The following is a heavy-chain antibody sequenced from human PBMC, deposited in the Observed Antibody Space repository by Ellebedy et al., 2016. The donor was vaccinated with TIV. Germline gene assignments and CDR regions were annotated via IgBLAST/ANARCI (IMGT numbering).Heavy chain of an antibody. D-gene: IGHD3-10*01. CDR1: GGSFSGYY. V-gene: IGHV4-34*01. J-gene: IGHJ6*02. Sequence: MPSETLSLTCAVYGGSFSGYYWSWIRQPPGKGLEWIGEINHSGSTNYNPSLKSRVTVSVDTSKNQFSLKLSSVTAADTAVYYCARGRRRAMVRGVPPYYYYGMDVWGQGTTVTVSS. CDR3: ARGRRRAMVRGVPPYYYYGMDV. CDR2: INHSGST.